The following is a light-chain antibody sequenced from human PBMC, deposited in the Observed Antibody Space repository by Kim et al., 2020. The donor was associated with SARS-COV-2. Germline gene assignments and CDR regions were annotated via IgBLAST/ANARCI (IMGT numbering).Light chain of an antibody. CDR2: GEN. CDR1: SLRSYY. V-gene: IGLV3-19*01. J-gene: IGLJ3*02. CDR3: NSRGSSGNHWV. Sequence: ALGQTVRITCQGDSLRSYYASWYQQKPGQAPVLVIYGENNRPSGIPDRFSGSSSGNTASLTITGAQAEDEADYYCNSRGSSGNHWVFGGGTQLTVL.